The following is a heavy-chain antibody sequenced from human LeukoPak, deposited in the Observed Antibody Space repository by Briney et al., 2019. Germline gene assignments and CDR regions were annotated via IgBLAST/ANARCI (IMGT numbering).Heavy chain of an antibody. CDR3: TTDLGLTMIRGVIVY. V-gene: IGHV3-15*01. CDR2: IKSKGDGETT. Sequence: GGSLRLSCAASGFTFTNAWMTWVRQAPGKGLEWVGRIKSKGDGETTDYTAPVKGRFTMSRDDSKATLYLQMNSLAAEDTAVYYCTTDLGLTMIRGVIVYWGQGALVTVSS. CDR1: GFTFTNAW. J-gene: IGHJ4*02. D-gene: IGHD3-10*01.